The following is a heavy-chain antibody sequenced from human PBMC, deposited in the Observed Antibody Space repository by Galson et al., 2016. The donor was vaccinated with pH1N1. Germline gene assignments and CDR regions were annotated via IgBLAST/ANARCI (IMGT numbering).Heavy chain of an antibody. CDR2: IYWDDDK. J-gene: IGHJ3*01. CDR3: AHREVVITNAFDF. V-gene: IGHV2-5*02. D-gene: IGHD3-22*01. Sequence: PALVKPPQTLTLTCTFSRFSISSSGMGVGWIRQPPGKALEWLAVIYWDDDKRYSPSLKSRLTITKDTSKNHVVLTMTNMDPMDTATYYCAHREVVITNAFDFWGQGTMVTVSS. CDR1: RFSISSSGMG.